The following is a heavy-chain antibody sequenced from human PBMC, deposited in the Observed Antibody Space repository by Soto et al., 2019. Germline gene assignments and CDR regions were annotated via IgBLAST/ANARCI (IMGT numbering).Heavy chain of an antibody. V-gene: IGHV4-59*01. CDR3: ARELSTVTTPEKYYYYYMDV. CDR2: IYYSGST. CDR1: GGCISSYY. Sequence: PSETLALTCTVYGGCISSYYWRWTRQPPGKGLEWIGYIYYSGSTNYNPSLKSRVTISVDTSKNQFSLKLSSVTAADTAVYYCARELSTVTTPEKYYYYYMDVWGKGTTVTVSS. D-gene: IGHD4-4*01. J-gene: IGHJ6*03.